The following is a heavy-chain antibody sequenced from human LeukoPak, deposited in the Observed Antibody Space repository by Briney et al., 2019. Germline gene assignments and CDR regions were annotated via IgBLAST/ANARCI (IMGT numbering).Heavy chain of an antibody. CDR1: GGSISSYY. V-gene: IGHV4-4*07. J-gene: IGHJ6*02. CDR2: IYTSGST. D-gene: IGHD3-3*01. Sequence: PSETLSLTCTVSGGSISSYYWSWIRQPAGKGLEWIGRIYTSGSTNYNPSLKSRVTMSVDTSKNQFSLKLSSVTAADTAVYYCARDPNVLRFLEWHHSYYYYGMDVWGQGTTVTVSS. CDR3: ARDPNVLRFLEWHHSYYYYGMDV.